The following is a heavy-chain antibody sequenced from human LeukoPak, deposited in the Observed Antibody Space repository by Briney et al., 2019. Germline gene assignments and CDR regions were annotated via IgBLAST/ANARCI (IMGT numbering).Heavy chain of an antibody. V-gene: IGHV3-30-3*01. Sequence: GGSLRLSCAASGFTFSSYAMHWVRQAPGKGLEWVAVISYDGSNKYYADSVKGRFTISRDNSKNTLYLQMNSLKAEDTAVYYCAKVTHYCSGGSCYLDAFDIWGQGTMVTVSS. CDR1: GFTFSSYA. CDR3: AKVTHYCSGGSCYLDAFDI. CDR2: ISYDGSNK. J-gene: IGHJ3*02. D-gene: IGHD2-15*01.